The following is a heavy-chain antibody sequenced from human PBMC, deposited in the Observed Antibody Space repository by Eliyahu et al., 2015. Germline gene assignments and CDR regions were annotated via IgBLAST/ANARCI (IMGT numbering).Heavy chain of an antibody. CDR2: INPSGGST. CDR3: ARGDSWNDVGGGGFDY. J-gene: IGHJ4*02. D-gene: IGHD1-1*01. V-gene: IGHV1-46*03. CDR1: GYTXXSHY. Sequence: QVQLVQSGAEVKKPGASVKVSCKASGYTXXSHYMHXVRQAPGQGLEWMGIINPSGGSTSYAQKFQGRVTMTRDTSTSTVYMELSSLRSEDTAVYYCARGDSWNDVGGGGFDYWGQGTLVTVSS.